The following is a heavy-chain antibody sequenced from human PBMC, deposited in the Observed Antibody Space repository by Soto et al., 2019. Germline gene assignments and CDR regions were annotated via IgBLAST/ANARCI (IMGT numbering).Heavy chain of an antibody. CDR3: AKDPGEDAYWFDY. J-gene: IGHJ4*02. V-gene: IGHV3-23*01. D-gene: IGHD3-16*01. Sequence: EVQVLESGGGLVQTGGSLRLSCAASGFTFSSYAMSWVRQAPGKGLELVSSISGSGGSTYYADSVKGPFTISRDNSRNTLYLQMNRQRAEDTAVYYGAKDPGEDAYWFDYWGQGTLVTVSS. CDR2: ISGSGGST. CDR1: GFTFSSYA.